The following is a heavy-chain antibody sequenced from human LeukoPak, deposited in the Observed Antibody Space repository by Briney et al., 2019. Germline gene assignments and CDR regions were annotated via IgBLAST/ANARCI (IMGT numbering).Heavy chain of an antibody. CDR1: RFTFSTYW. V-gene: IGHV3-74*01. D-gene: IGHD6-13*01. Sequence: PGGSLRLSCAASRFTFSTYWMHWVRQAPGKGLVWVSRINSDGSSTYYAASVKGRFTISRDNTKNTVYLQMNSLRAEDTAVYYCARESAAAPYYYYYYMDVWGKGTTVTISS. CDR3: ARESAAAPYYYYYYMDV. CDR2: INSDGSST. J-gene: IGHJ6*03.